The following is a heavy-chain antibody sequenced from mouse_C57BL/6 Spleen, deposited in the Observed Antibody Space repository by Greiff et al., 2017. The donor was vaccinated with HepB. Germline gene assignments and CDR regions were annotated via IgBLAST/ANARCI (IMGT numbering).Heavy chain of an antibody. CDR1: GYTFTSYW. Sequence: QVQLQQPGTELVKPGASVKLSCKASGYTFTSYWMHWVKQRPGQGLEWIGNINPSNGGTNYNEKLKSKATLTVDKSSSTAYMQLSSLTSEDSAVYYCANYSKRGAWFAYWGQGTLVTVSA. CDR2: INPSNGGT. V-gene: IGHV1-53*01. CDR3: ANYSKRGAWFAY. D-gene: IGHD2-5*01. J-gene: IGHJ3*01.